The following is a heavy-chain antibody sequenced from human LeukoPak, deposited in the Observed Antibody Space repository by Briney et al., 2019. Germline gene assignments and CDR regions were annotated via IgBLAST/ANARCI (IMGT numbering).Heavy chain of an antibody. Sequence: GGSLRLSCAASGFTVSSNFMSRVRQAPGKGLEWVSIIYAGDSSQYADSVKGRFTISRDISKNTVYLQMNSLRAEDTAVYYCAKHASGSGGLDPWGQGTLVTVSS. D-gene: IGHD3-10*01. V-gene: IGHV3-53*01. CDR3: AKHASGSGGLDP. CDR2: IYAGDSS. J-gene: IGHJ5*02. CDR1: GFTVSSNF.